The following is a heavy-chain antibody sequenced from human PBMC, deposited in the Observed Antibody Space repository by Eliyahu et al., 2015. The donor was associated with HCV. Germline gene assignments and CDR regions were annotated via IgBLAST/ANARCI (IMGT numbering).Heavy chain of an antibody. CDR2: ISWNSGSI. V-gene: IGHV3-9*01. CDR1: GFTFDXXA. Sequence: EVQLVESGGGLVQPGRSLRLSCAASGFTFDXXAMHWVRQAPGKGLEWVSGISWNSGSIGYADSVKGRFTISRDNAKNSLYLQMNSLRAEDTALYYCATEPPGGIAAAGTDAFDIWGQGTMVTVSS. CDR3: ATEPPGGIAAAGTDAFDI. D-gene: IGHD6-13*01. J-gene: IGHJ3*02.